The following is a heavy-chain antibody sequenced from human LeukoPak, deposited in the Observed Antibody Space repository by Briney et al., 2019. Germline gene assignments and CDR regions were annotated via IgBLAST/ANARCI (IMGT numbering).Heavy chain of an antibody. CDR1: GYTLTSYG. CDR2: ISAYNGNT. V-gene: IGHV1-18*01. J-gene: IGHJ4*02. Sequence: ASVKVSCKASGYTLTSYGISWVRQAPGQGLEWMGWISAYNGNTNYAQKLQGRVTMTTDTSTSTAYMELRSLRSDDTAVYYCARGVVPYGDYVISYFDYWGQGTLVTVSS. D-gene: IGHD4-17*01. CDR3: ARGVVPYGDYVISYFDY.